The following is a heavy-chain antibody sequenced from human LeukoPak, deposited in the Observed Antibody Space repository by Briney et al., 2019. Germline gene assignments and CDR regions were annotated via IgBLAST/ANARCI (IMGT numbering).Heavy chain of an antibody. CDR1: GDSVSINSAA. D-gene: IGHD6-19*01. V-gene: IGHV6-1*01. Sequence: SPTLSLTFAISGDSVSINSAAWNWIRQSPARGLEWLGRTYYRSKWYDDYAASVRGRMIINPDTSKNEFSLHLNSVTPEDTAVYYCARGGRGITVALFHFWGQGNLVTVSS. CDR2: TYYRSKWYD. CDR3: ARGGRGITVALFHF. J-gene: IGHJ4*02.